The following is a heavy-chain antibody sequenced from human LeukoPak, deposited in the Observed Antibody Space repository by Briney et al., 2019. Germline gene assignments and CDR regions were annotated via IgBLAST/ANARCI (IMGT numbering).Heavy chain of an antibody. D-gene: IGHD3-10*01. CDR1: GFTFSDYY. V-gene: IGHV3-11*06. CDR2: ISSSSSYI. Sequence: PGGSLRLSCAASGFTFSDYYMSWIRQAPGKGLEWVSSISSSSSYIYYADSVKGRFTISRDNAKNSLYLQMNSLRAEDTAVYYCARDHLGGLLWFGEFCFDPWGQGTLVTVSS. J-gene: IGHJ5*02. CDR3: ARDHLGGLLWFGEFCFDP.